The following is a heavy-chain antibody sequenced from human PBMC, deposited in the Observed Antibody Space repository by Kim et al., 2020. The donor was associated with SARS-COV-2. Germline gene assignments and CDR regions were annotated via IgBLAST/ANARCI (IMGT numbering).Heavy chain of an antibody. CDR1: GFTFSSYS. D-gene: IGHD3-9*01. J-gene: IGHJ4*02. Sequence: GGSLRLSCAASGFTFSSYSMNWVRQAPGKGLEWVSSISSSSSYIYYADSVKGRFTISRDNAKNSLYLQMNSLRAEDTAVYYCARVGEPYYDILTGYYNAGRNYFDYWGQGTLVTVSS. CDR2: ISSSSSYI. V-gene: IGHV3-21*01. CDR3: ARVGEPYYDILTGYYNAGRNYFDY.